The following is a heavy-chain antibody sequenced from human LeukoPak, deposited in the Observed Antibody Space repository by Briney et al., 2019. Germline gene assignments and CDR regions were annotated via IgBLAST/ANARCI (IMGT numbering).Heavy chain of an antibody. D-gene: IGHD2-15*01. J-gene: IGHJ4*02. CDR2: IYSGGST. Sequence: GGSLRLSCAASGFTVSSNYMSWVRQAPGKGLEWVSVIYSGGSTYYADSVKGRFTISRDNSKNTLYLQMNSLRAEDTAVYYCARASASIYCSGGSCSFDYWGQGTLVTVSS. CDR3: ARASASIYCSGGSCSFDY. V-gene: IGHV3-53*01. CDR1: GFTVSSNY.